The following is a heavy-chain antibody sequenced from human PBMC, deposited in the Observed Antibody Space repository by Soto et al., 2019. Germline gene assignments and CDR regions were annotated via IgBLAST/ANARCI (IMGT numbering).Heavy chain of an antibody. CDR2: IIPILCIA. J-gene: IGHJ5*02. CDR1: GGTFSSYT. Sequence: SVKVSCKASGGTFSSYTMSWVRQAPAQGHKWIGRIIPILCIANYAQKLQGRVTITADKSTSTAYMELSSLRSEDTAVYYCARDLSGIIVATTNWFDPWGQGTLVTVSS. D-gene: IGHD5-12*01. CDR3: ARDLSGIIVATTNWFDP. V-gene: IGHV1-69*04.